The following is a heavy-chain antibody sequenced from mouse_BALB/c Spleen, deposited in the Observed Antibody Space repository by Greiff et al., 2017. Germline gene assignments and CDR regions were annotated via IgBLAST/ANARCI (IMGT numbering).Heavy chain of an antibody. V-gene: IGHV5-6*02. D-gene: IGHD2-14*01. CDR1: GFTFSSYG. Sequence: EVMLVESGGDLVKPGGSLKLSCAASGFTFSSYGMSWVRQTPDKRLEWVATISSGGSYTYYPDSVKGRFTISRDNAKNTLYLQMSSLKSEDTAMYYCARGDYRPYAMDYWGQGTSVTVSS. CDR3: ARGDYRPYAMDY. J-gene: IGHJ4*01. CDR2: ISSGGSYT.